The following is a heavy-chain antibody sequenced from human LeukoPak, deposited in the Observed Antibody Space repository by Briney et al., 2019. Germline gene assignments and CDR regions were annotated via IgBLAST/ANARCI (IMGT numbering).Heavy chain of an antibody. CDR1: GGTFSSYT. V-gene: IGHV1-69*02. CDR2: IIPILGIA. D-gene: IGHD3-10*01. Sequence: SVKVSCKASGGTFSSYTISWVRQAPGQGLEWMGRIIPILGIANYAQKFQGRVTITADKSTSTAYMELSSLRSEDTAVYYCASDWTNTRGSGSYYNDIFDYWGQGTLVTVSS. CDR3: ASDWTNTRGSGSYYNDIFDY. J-gene: IGHJ4*02.